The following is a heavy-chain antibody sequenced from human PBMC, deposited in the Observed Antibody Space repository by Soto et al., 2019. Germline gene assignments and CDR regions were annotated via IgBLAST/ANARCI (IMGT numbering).Heavy chain of an antibody. CDR1: GGSFSYYY. V-gene: IGHV4-34*01. D-gene: IGHD6-13*01. CDR2: INHSGST. Sequence: PSETLSLTCAVYGGSFSYYYWSWIRQPPGKGLEWIGEINHSGSTNYNPSLKSRVTISVDTSKNQFSLKLSSVTAADTAVYYCARNTAAGTLSYYYYGMDVWGQGTTVTVSS. CDR3: ARNTAAGTLSYYYYGMDV. J-gene: IGHJ6*02.